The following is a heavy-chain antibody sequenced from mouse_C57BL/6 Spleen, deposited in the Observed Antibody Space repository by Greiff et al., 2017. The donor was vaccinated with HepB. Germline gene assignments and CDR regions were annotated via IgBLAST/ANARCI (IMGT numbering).Heavy chain of an antibody. J-gene: IGHJ2*01. V-gene: IGHV5-16*01. D-gene: IGHD3-1*01. Sequence: EVKLMESEGGLVQPGSSMKLSCTASGFTFSDYYMAWVRQVPEKGLEWVANINYDGSSTYYLDSLKSRFIISRDNTKNILYLQMSSLKTEDTATYYCGREADRALDYWGQGTTLTVSS. CDR1: GFTFSDYY. CDR3: GREADRALDY. CDR2: INYDGSST.